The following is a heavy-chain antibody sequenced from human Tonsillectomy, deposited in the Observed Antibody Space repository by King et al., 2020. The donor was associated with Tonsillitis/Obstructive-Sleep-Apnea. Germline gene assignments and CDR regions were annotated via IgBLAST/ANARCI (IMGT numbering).Heavy chain of an antibody. CDR3: ARDYGGNSGYFDY. CDR2: ISSSSNYI. V-gene: IGHV3-21*01. Sequence: VQLVESGGGLVKPGGSLRLSCAASGFTFSSYSMNWVRQAPGKGLEWVSSISSSSNYIYYADSVKGRFTISRDNAKNSLYLQMNSLRAEDTAVYYCARDYGGNSGYFDYWGQGTLVTVSS. J-gene: IGHJ4*02. D-gene: IGHD4-23*01. CDR1: GFTFSSYS.